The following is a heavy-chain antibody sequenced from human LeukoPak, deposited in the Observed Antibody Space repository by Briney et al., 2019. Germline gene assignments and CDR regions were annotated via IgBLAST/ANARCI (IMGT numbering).Heavy chain of an antibody. CDR2: IYYSGST. J-gene: IGHJ3*02. CDR1: GGSISSYY. V-gene: IGHV4-59*01. D-gene: IGHD3-22*01. Sequence: SETLSFTCTVSGGSISSYYWSWIRQPPGKGLEWIGYIYYSGSTNYNPSLKSRVTISVDTSKNQFSLKLSSVTAADTAVYYCARDSSGPPSGAFDIWGQGTMVTVSS. CDR3: ARDSSGPPSGAFDI.